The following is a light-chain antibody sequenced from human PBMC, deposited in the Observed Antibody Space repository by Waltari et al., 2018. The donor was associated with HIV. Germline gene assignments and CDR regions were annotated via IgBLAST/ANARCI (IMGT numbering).Light chain of an antibody. CDR3: QAWDSSAVV. CDR2: QDT. CDR1: KLGDTY. V-gene: IGLV3-1*01. J-gene: IGLJ2*01. Sequence: SYVLTQPPSVSVSPGQTATIPCSGDKLGDTYVSWSQQRPGQSPVLVIYQDTGRPSGIPERLSGSNSGNTATLTISGTQAMDEADYYCQAWDSSAVVFGGGTKLTVL.